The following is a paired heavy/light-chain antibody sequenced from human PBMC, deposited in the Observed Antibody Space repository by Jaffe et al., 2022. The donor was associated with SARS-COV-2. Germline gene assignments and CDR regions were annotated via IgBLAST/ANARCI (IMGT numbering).Light chain of an antibody. Sequence: IVLTQSPATLSLSPGERATLSCRASQSVSSYLAWYQQKPGQAPRLLIYDASNRATGIPARFSGSGSGTDFTLTISSLEPEDFAVYYCQQRSNWITFGQGTRLEIK. J-gene: IGKJ5*01. V-gene: IGKV3-11*01. CDR1: QSVSSY. CDR2: DAS. CDR3: QQRSNWIT.
Heavy chain of an antibody. CDR1: GFTVGGNY. D-gene: IGHD3-10*01. V-gene: IGHV3-53*02. Sequence: EVQLVETGGGLIQPGGSLRLSCAASGFTVGGNYMSWVRQAPGKGLEWVSVIYSGGSTDYADSVKGRFTISRDHSKNTLHLQMNSLGAEDTAVYYCARYGSGSYSADYYYYMDVWGKGTTVIVSS. CDR3: ARYGSGSYSADYYYYMDV. J-gene: IGHJ6*03. CDR2: IYSGGST.